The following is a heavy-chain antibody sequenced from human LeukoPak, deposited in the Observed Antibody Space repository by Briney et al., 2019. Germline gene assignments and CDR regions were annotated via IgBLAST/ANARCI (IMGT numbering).Heavy chain of an antibody. V-gene: IGHV1-46*01. CDR3: ARANGGGLDY. Sequence: VASVKVSCKTSGYTFSTYYMHWVRQAPGQGLEWLGIIHPTDGSTSYTQKIQGRVTMTRDTATGTVYLELSSLRSEDTAVYWGARANGGGLDYWGQGTLITVSS. D-gene: IGHD3-10*01. J-gene: IGHJ4*02. CDR1: GYTFSTYY. CDR2: IHPTDGST.